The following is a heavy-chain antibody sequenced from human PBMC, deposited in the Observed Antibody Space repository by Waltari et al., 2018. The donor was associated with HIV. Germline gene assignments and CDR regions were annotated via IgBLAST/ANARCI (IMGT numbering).Heavy chain of an antibody. D-gene: IGHD6-13*01. CDR3: ARPLYSSSWYGGMDV. J-gene: IGHJ6*02. CDR2: ISYDGSNK. CDR1: GFTFSSSA. Sequence: QVQLVESGGGVVQPGRSLRLSCAASGFTFSSSAIHWVRPAPGKGLEWVAVISYDGSNKYYADSVKGRFTISRDNSKNTLYLQMNSLRAEDTAVYYCARPLYSSSWYGGMDVWGQGTTVTVSS. V-gene: IGHV3-30*04.